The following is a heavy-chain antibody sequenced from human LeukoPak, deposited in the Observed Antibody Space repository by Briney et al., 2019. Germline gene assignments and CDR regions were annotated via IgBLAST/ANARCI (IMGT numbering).Heavy chain of an antibody. CDR3: ARGHYSSGWYGWFDP. V-gene: IGHV4-38-2*02. D-gene: IGHD6-19*01. CDR1: GYSISTGYY. CDR2: FYHGGST. Sequence: PSETLSLTCTVSGYSISTGYYWDWIRQPPGKGLEWIGTFYHGGSTYYNPSLKSRVTISVDTSKNQFSLNLTSVTAADTAVYYCARGHYSSGWYGWFDPWGQGTLVTVSS. J-gene: IGHJ5*02.